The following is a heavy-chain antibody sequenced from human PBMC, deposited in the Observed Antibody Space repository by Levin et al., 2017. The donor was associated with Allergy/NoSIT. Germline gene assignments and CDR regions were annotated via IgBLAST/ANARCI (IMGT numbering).Heavy chain of an antibody. V-gene: IGHV3-30*18. CDR2: ISYDGSNA. D-gene: IGHD6-13*01. Sequence: SCAASGFTFRSYHMHWVRQAPGKGLEWVAVISYDGSNAYYVDSVEGRFTISRDNSKNTLDLLMNGLRPEDTALYYCAKEGVAGDFDSWGQGTLVAVSS. CDR3: AKEGVAGDFDS. CDR1: GFTFRSYH. J-gene: IGHJ4*02.